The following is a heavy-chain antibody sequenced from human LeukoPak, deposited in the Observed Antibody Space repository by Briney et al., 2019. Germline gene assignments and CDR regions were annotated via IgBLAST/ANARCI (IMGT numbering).Heavy chain of an antibody. J-gene: IGHJ4*02. CDR2: IYYSGST. Sequence: SETLSLTCTVSGGSISSGDYYWSWIRQPPGKGLEWIGYIYYSGSTYYNPSLKSRVTISVDTSKNQFSLKLSSVTAADTAVYYCAGLYDSRGTYYFDYWGQGTLVTVSS. D-gene: IGHD3-22*01. V-gene: IGHV4-30-4*01. CDR3: AGLYDSRGTYYFDY. CDR1: GGSISSGDYY.